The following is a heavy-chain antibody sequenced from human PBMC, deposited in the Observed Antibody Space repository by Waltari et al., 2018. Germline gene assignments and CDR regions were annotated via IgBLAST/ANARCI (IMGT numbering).Heavy chain of an antibody. CDR1: GFTFSSYW. D-gene: IGHD3-22*01. V-gene: IGHV3-7*01. CDR3: ARGRLYYYDSSGWPYFDY. J-gene: IGHJ4*02. Sequence: EVQLVESGGGLVQPGGSLRLSCAASGFTFSSYWMSWVRQAPGKGLEWVANIKQDGSEKYYVDSVKGRFTISRDNAKNSLYLQMNSLRAEDTAVYYCARGRLYYYDSSGWPYFDYWGQGTLVTVSS. CDR2: IKQDGSEK.